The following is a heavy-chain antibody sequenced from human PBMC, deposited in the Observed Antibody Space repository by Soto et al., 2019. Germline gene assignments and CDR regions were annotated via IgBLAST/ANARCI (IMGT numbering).Heavy chain of an antibody. CDR3: ARSRNGAVPDSINF. CDR2: ISRDGSSI. V-gene: IGHV3-30-3*01. D-gene: IGHD2-8*01. J-gene: IGHJ4*02. Sequence: QVHLVESGGGVVQPGGSLRLSCAASGFSFSRYAMHWVRQAPGEGLEWVAVISRDGSSIYYGDSVKGRFTVSRDNSNNTLFLSMTSLRPDDTAVFYCARSRNGAVPDSINFWGQGTLVTVSS. CDR1: GFSFSRYA.